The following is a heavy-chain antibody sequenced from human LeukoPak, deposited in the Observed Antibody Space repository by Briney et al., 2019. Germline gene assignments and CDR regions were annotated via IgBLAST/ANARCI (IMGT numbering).Heavy chain of an antibody. Sequence: SETLSLTCTVSDGSISDYYWTWIRQPPGKGLQWTGEITHSGSTNYNPSLKSRVTISVDTSKNQFSLKLSSVTAADTAVYYCARGFSGGWWGFDYWGQGSLVTVSS. D-gene: IGHD6-19*01. CDR3: ARGFSGGWWGFDY. CDR2: ITHSGST. V-gene: IGHV4-34*01. J-gene: IGHJ4*02. CDR1: DGSISDYY.